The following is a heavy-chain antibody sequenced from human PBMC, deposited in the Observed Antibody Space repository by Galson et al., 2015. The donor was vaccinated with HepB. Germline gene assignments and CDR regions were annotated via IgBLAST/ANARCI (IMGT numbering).Heavy chain of an antibody. CDR2: ISTNGATI. CDR3: ARERGGRYMDV. V-gene: IGHV3-48*01. J-gene: IGHJ6*03. CDR1: GFTFSAYT. Sequence: SLRLSCAASGFTFSAYTMNWVRRAPGKGLESIAYISTNGATIYYADSVKGRFTVSGDNARNSLYLQMNSLRAEDTAVYYCARERGGRYMDVWGKGTTVTVS. D-gene: IGHD3-10*01.